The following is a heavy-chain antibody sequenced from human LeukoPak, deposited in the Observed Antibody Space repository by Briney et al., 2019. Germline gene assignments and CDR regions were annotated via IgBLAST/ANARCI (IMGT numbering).Heavy chain of an antibody. CDR3: ATYYYGSGSSG. D-gene: IGHD3-10*01. J-gene: IGHJ4*02. CDR2: ISTHSTYT. Sequence: GGSLRLSCAASGFIFSDYSMSWIRQAPGKGLEWVSYISTHSTYTHYADSVRGRFTISRDNAKNSLYLEINSLRGEDTGVYYCATYYYGSGSSGWGQGTLVTVSS. CDR1: GFIFSDYS. V-gene: IGHV3-11*03.